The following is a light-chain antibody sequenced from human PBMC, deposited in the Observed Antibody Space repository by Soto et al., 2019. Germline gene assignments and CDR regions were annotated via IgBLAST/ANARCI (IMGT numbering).Light chain of an antibody. Sequence: DVQMAQSPSSLSASIGDRVTITCRSSQIINTYLNWYQQKPGESPRLLISAASTLRSGVPSRFSGSGSGTDFSLTINDLQPEDFASYYCQQSFTAPPYTFGQGTKLEL. J-gene: IGKJ2*01. CDR2: AAS. CDR1: QIINTY. V-gene: IGKV1-39*01. CDR3: QQSFTAPPYT.